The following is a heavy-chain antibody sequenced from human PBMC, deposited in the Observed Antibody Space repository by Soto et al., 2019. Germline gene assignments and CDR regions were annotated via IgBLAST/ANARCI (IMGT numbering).Heavy chain of an antibody. V-gene: IGHV3-23*01. J-gene: IGHJ4*02. CDR2: ISGSGGST. D-gene: IGHD3-3*01. CDR3: AKDPGDVWSAQFDY. Sequence: PGGSLRLSCATSGFTFSSYAMSWVRQAPGKGLEWVSAISGSGGSTYYADSVKGRFTISRDNSKNTLYLQMNSLRAEDTAVYYCAKDPGDVWSAQFDYWGQGTLVTVSS. CDR1: GFTFSSYA.